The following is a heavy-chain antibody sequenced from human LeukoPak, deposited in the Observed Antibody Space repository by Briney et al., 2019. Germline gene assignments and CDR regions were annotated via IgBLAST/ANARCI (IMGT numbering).Heavy chain of an antibody. CDR3: ATTPRGYSSSSGPRGEWGYFDY. D-gene: IGHD6-6*01. V-gene: IGHV4-34*01. J-gene: IGHJ4*02. CDR2: INHSGST. Sequence: SETLSLTCAVYGGSFSGYYWSWIRQPPGKGLEWIGEINHSGSTNYNPSLKSRVTISVDTSKNQFSLKLSSVTAADTAVYYCATTPRGYSSSSGPRGEWGYFDYWGQGTLVTVSS. CDR1: GGSFSGYY.